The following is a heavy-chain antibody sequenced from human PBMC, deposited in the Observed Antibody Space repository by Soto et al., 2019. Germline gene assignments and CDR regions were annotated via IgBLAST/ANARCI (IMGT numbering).Heavy chain of an antibody. CDR3: AKDVEQLVALYYSYYGMDV. CDR1: GFTFSSYG. D-gene: IGHD6-13*01. J-gene: IGHJ6*02. V-gene: IGHV3-30*18. CDR2: ISYDGSNK. Sequence: PGGSLRLSCAASGFTFSSYGMHWVRQAPGKGLEWVAVISYDGSNKYYADSVKGRFTISRDNSKNTLYLQMTSLRAEDTAVYYCAKDVEQLVALYYSYYGMDVWGQGTTVTVSS.